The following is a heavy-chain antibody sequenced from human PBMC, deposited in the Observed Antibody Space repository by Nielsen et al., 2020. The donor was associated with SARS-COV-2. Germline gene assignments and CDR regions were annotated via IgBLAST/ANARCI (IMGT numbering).Heavy chain of an antibody. D-gene: IGHD6-13*01. V-gene: IGHV1-18*01. CDR2: ISVYNGNT. Sequence: ASVKVSCKASGYTFTSYGISWVRQAPGQGLEWMGWISVYNGNTNYAQKLQGRVTMTTDTSTSTAYMELRSLRSDDTAVYYCARTYSRIWYFDLWGRGTLVTVSS. J-gene: IGHJ2*01. CDR3: ARTYSRIWYFDL. CDR1: GYTFTSYG.